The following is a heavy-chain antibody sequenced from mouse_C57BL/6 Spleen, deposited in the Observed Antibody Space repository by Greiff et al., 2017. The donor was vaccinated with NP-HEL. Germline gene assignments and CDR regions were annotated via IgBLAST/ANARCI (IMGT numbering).Heavy chain of an antibody. CDR3: TREILRPFAY. CDR1: GYTFTDYE. Sequence: VKLVESGAELVRPGASVTLSCKASGYTFTDYEMHWVKQTPVHGLEWIGAIDPETGGTAYNQKFKGKAILTADKSSSTAYMELRSLTSEDAAVYYCTREILRPFAYWGQGTLVTVSA. V-gene: IGHV1-15*01. D-gene: IGHD1-2*01. J-gene: IGHJ3*01. CDR2: IDPETGGT.